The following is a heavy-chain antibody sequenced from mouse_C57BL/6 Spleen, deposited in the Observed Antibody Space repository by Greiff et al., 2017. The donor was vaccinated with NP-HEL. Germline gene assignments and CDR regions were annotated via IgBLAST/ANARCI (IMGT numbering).Heavy chain of an antibody. Sequence: VQLQQSGAELVRPGASVTLSCKASGYTFTDYEMHWVKQTPVHGLEWIGAIDPETGGTAYNQKFKGQAILTADKSSSTAYMELRSLTSEDSAVYYCTRRAYYSNYEFAYWGQGTLVTVSA. D-gene: IGHD2-5*01. J-gene: IGHJ3*01. CDR3: TRRAYYSNYEFAY. V-gene: IGHV1-15*01. CDR2: IDPETGGT. CDR1: GYTFTDYE.